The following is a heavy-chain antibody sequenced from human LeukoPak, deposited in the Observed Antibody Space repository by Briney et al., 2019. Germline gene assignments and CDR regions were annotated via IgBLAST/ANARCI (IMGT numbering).Heavy chain of an antibody. J-gene: IGHJ6*02. V-gene: IGHV1-8*01. CDR2: MNPNSGNT. Sequence: ASVKVSCKASGYTFTSYDINWVRQATGLGLEWMGWMNPNSGNTGYAQRFQGRVTMTRNTSISTAYMELSSLRSEDTAVYYCARMVPFYGMDVWGQGTTVTVSS. CDR1: GYTFTSYD. CDR3: ARMVPFYGMDV. D-gene: IGHD2-8*01.